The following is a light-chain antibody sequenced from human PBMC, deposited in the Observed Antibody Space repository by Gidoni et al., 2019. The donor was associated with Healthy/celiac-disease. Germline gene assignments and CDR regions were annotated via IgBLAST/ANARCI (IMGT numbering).Light chain of an antibody. CDR1: SSDVGGYNY. V-gene: IGLV2-14*01. J-gene: IGLJ2*01. CDR3: SSYASSSTVV. Sequence: QSALTQPASASGSPGQSITISCTGTSSDVGGYNYVSWYQQHPGKAPKLLIYEVSNKPSGGSIRFSGSNSGNTASLTISGLQAEDEADYYCSSYASSSTVVFGGGTKLTVL. CDR2: EVS.